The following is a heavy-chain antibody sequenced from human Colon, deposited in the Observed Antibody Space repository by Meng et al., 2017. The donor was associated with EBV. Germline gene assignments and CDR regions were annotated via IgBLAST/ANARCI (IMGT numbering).Heavy chain of an antibody. CDR1: GGYISSGGYY. Sequence: LQESVPGLVKPSQTLSLPCTVSGGYISSGGYYWSWIRQHPGKGLEWIGYIHSSGSTYYNPSLRSRLTISVDTSKNQFSLKLSSVTAADTAVYYCARASYGSGSPLGESWFDPWGQGTLVTVSS. D-gene: IGHD3-10*01. V-gene: IGHV4-31*03. CDR2: IHSSGST. J-gene: IGHJ5*02. CDR3: ARASYGSGSPLGESWFDP.